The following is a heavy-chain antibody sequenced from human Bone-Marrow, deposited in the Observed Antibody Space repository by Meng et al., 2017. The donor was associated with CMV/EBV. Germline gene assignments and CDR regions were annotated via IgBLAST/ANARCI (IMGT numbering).Heavy chain of an antibody. J-gene: IGHJ5*02. CDR2: ISGSGGST. CDR1: GFTFSSYA. Sequence: GESLKISCAASGFTFSSYAMSWVRQAPGKGLEWVSAISGSGGSTYYADSVKGRFTISRDNSKNTLYLQMNSLRAEDTAVYYCARVRNYVSWFDPWGQGTLVTVSS. V-gene: IGHV3-23*01. CDR3: ARVRNYVSWFDP. D-gene: IGHD1-7*01.